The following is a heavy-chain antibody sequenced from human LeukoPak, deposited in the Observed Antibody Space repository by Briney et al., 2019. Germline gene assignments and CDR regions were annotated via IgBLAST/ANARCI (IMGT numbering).Heavy chain of an antibody. J-gene: IGHJ6*03. CDR2: INPNNGAT. CDR3: AKASDYGDYVSVYYYMDV. CDR1: GYSFTGYY. D-gene: IGHD4-17*01. V-gene: IGHV1-2*06. Sequence: ASVKVSCKASGYSFTGYYLHWVRQAPGQGLEWMGRINPNNGATNYAQKFQGSVTMTRDTSISTAYTELSRLRSDDTALYYCAKASDYGDYVSVYYYMDVWGKGTTVTVSS.